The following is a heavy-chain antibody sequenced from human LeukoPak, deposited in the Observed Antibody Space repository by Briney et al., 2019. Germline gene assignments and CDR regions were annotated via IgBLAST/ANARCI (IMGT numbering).Heavy chain of an antibody. Sequence: GGSLRLSCAASGFTFRSYWMTWVRQAPGKGLEWVANINQDGGEKYYVDSVKGRFTISRDNAKNSLYLQMSSLRAEDTAVYYCATMTTYDYWGQGTLVTVSS. J-gene: IGHJ4*02. CDR1: GFTFRSYW. V-gene: IGHV3-7*01. D-gene: IGHD4-17*01. CDR3: ATMTTYDY. CDR2: INQDGGEK.